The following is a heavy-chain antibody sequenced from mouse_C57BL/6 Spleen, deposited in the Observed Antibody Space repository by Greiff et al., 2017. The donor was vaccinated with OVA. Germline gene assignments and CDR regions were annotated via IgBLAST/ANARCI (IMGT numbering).Heavy chain of an antibody. CDR3: AREELTPDY. CDR2: IYPGDGDT. V-gene: IGHV1-82*01. J-gene: IGHJ2*01. CDR1: GYAFSSYW. Sequence: QVQLKESGPELVKPGASVKISCKASGYAFSSYWMNWVKQRPGKGLEWIGRIYPGDGDTNYNGKFKGKATLTTDKSSSTAYMQLSSLTSEDSAVYFCAREELTPDYWGQGTTLTVSS.